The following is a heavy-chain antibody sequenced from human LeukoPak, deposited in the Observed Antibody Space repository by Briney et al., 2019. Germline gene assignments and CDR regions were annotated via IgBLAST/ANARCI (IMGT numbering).Heavy chain of an antibody. CDR2: IYYSGST. Sequence: PSETLSLTCTVSGGSISSYFWGWIRQPPGKGLEWIGSIYYSGSTYYNPSLKSRVTISVDTSKNQFSLKLSSVTAADTAVYYCARVRLWFGELLPPKSYYMDVWGKGTTVTVSS. D-gene: IGHD3-10*01. J-gene: IGHJ6*03. V-gene: IGHV4-39*07. CDR3: ARVRLWFGELLPPKSYYMDV. CDR1: GGSISSYF.